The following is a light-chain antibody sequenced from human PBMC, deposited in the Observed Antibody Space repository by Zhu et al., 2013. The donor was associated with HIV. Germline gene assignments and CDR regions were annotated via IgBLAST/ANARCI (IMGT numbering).Light chain of an antibody. CDR3: QQFDDLHT. CDR1: QDISKY. CDR2: LAS. Sequence: DIQMTQSPSSLSASVGDRVTITCQASQDISKYLNWYQKKPGKAPKVLIYLASNLGTGVPSRFSGSGSGTDFTLTISNLQPEDIATYYCQQFDDLHTFGGGPRWRSN. J-gene: IGKJ4*01. V-gene: IGKV1-33*01.